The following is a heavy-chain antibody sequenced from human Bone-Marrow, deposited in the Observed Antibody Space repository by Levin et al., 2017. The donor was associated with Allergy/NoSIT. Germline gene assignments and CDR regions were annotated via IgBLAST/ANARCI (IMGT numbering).Heavy chain of an antibody. CDR3: ARRGDYGDYDS. CDR2: ISDTGRT. Sequence: AGGSLRLSCTVSNGSTISYYWTWIRQSPGRGLEWIGFISDTGRTKHNPSLNRRVTISIDTSKNQFSLELTSVTAADTAVYYCARRGDYGDYDSWGQGTLVTVSS. J-gene: IGHJ4*02. V-gene: IGHV4-59*08. D-gene: IGHD4-17*01. CDR1: NGSTISYY.